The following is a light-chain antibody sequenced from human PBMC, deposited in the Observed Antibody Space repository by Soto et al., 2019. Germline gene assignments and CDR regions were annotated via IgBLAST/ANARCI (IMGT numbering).Light chain of an antibody. CDR2: GAS. Sequence: EILMTQSPSTLAVSPGERATLSCRASQSVSSNLAWYQQKPGQAPRLLIYGASTRATGIPARFSGSGSGTEFTLTVSSLQPDDFETYYCHQYHNFPRTFGQGTKVDIK. J-gene: IGKJ1*01. V-gene: IGKV3-15*01. CDR3: HQYHNFPRT. CDR1: QSVSSN.